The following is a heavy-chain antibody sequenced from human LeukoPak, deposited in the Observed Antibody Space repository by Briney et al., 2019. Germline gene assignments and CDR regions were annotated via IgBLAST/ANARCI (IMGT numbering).Heavy chain of an antibody. CDR3: ARGDFYDSRGYLGGVDY. CDR1: GFTFSSYP. Sequence: PGGSLRLSCAASGFTFSSYPMLWVCQAPGKGLEWVAVMSYYGSNKYYADSVKGRFTISRDNSKNTLYVQMNSLRAEDTAVYYCARGDFYDSRGYLGGVDYWGQGTLVTVSS. V-gene: IGHV3-30-3*01. D-gene: IGHD3-22*01. CDR2: MSYYGSNK. J-gene: IGHJ4*02.